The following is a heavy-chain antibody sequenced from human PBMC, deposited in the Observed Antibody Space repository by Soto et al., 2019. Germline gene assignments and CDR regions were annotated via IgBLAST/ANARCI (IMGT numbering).Heavy chain of an antibody. D-gene: IGHD3-10*01. J-gene: IGHJ6*02. Sequence: QVQLVESGGGVVQPGRSLRLSCAASGFTFSSYGMHWVRQAPGKGLEWVAVIWYDGSNKYYADSVKGRFTISRDNSKNTLYLHMNSLRAEDTAVYYCARERTVRGVTQGYYYYGMDVWGQGTTVTVSS. V-gene: IGHV3-33*01. CDR3: ARERTVRGVTQGYYYYGMDV. CDR2: IWYDGSNK. CDR1: GFTFSSYG.